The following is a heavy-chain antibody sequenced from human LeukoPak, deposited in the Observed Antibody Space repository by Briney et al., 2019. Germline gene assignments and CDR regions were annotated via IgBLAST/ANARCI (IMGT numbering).Heavy chain of an antibody. Sequence: GGSLRLSCAASGFTFSSYAMHWVRQAPGKGLEYVSAISSNGGSTYYANSVKGRFTISRDNSKNTLYLQVGSLRAEDMAVYYCARDNRGHGSGTFDYWGQGTLVTASS. J-gene: IGHJ4*02. D-gene: IGHD3-10*01. CDR3: ARDNRGHGSGTFDY. V-gene: IGHV3-64*01. CDR1: GFTFSSYA. CDR2: ISSNGGST.